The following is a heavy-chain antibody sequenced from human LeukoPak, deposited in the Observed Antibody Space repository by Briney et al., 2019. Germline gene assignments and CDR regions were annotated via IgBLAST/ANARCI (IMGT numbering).Heavy chain of an antibody. CDR2: INHSGST. Sequence: PSETLSLTCTVSGGSISSYYWSWIRQPPGKGLEWIGEINHSGSTNYNPSLKSRVTISVDTSKNQFSLKLSSVTAADTAVYYCARGRRVWFGELPHLQLPFDYWGQGTLVTVSS. J-gene: IGHJ4*02. D-gene: IGHD3-10*01. CDR1: GGSISSYY. CDR3: ARGRRVWFGELPHLQLPFDY. V-gene: IGHV4-34*01.